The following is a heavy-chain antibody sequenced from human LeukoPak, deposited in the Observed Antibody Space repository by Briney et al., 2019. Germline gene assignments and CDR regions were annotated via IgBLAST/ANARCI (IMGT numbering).Heavy chain of an antibody. V-gene: IGHV3-30-3*01. Sequence: PGGSLRLSCAASGFTFSEYTIHWVRQAPGKGLEWVAVMSNDGSIKKYANSVKGRFTISRDNSKHTLYLQMNSLRAEDTAVYHCAKAAEGSYFYAMDVWGQGTTVTVFS. CDR1: GFTFSEYT. CDR3: AKAAEGSYFYAMDV. CDR2: MSNDGSIK. J-gene: IGHJ6*02.